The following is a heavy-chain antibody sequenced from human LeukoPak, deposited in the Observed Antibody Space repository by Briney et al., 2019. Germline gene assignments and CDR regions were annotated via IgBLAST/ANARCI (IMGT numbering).Heavy chain of an antibody. CDR3: ARVHYYDSSGYHFDY. Sequence: PGGSLRLSCAASGFTFSSYWMHWVRQAPGKGLVWVSRINSDGSSTSYADSVKGRFTISRDNAKNTLYLQMNSLRAEDTAVYYCARVHYYDSSGYHFDYWGQRTLVTVSS. CDR2: INSDGSST. J-gene: IGHJ4*02. V-gene: IGHV3-74*01. D-gene: IGHD3-22*01. CDR1: GFTFSSYW.